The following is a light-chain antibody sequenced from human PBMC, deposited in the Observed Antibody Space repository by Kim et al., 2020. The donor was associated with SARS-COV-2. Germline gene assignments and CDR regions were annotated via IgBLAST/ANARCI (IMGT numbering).Light chain of an antibody. Sequence: DIQLTQSPSFLSASVGDRVTITCRASQGISSYLAWYQQKPGKAPKLLIYAASTLQSGVPSRFSGSGSGTEFTLTISSLQPEDFATYYCQQLNSYPTFGGGTKVEI. J-gene: IGKJ4*01. V-gene: IGKV1-9*01. CDR3: QQLNSYPT. CDR1: QGISSY. CDR2: AAS.